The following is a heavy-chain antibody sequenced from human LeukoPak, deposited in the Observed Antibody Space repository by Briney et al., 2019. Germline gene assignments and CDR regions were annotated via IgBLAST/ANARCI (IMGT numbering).Heavy chain of an antibody. J-gene: IGHJ3*02. V-gene: IGHV3-23*01. CDR3: AKVKAPYGFDAFDI. CDR2: ISGNGGNT. Sequence: PGGSLRLSCAASGFTFSSYAMSWVRQAPGKGLEWVSSISGNGGNTYYADSVKGRFTISRDNSKNTLYLQINCLRVEDTAIYYCAKVKAPYGFDAFDIWGQGTKVTVSS. D-gene: IGHD4-17*01. CDR1: GFTFSSYA.